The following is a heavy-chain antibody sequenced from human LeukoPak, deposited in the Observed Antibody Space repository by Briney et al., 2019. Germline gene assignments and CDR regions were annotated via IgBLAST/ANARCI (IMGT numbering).Heavy chain of an antibody. Sequence: PGRSLRLSCAASGFTFSSYAMHWVRQAPGKGLEWVAVISYDGSNKYYADSVKSRFTISRDNSKNTLYLQMNSLRAEDTAVYYCARISTSLWDYMDVWGKGTTVTVSS. CDR3: ARISTSLWDYMDV. J-gene: IGHJ6*03. D-gene: IGHD2-2*01. CDR2: ISYDGSNK. CDR1: GFTFSSYA. V-gene: IGHV3-30*01.